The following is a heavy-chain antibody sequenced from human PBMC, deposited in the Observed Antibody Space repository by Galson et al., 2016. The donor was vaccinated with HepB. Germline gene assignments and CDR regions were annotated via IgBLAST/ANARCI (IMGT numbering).Heavy chain of an antibody. CDR2: INWNSGRI. J-gene: IGHJ6*02. CDR3: AKDISSVLYYSVMDV. D-gene: IGHD3-10*01. V-gene: IGHV3-9*01. Sequence: CAASGFNFYDYAMHWVRQVPGQGLEWVSGINWNSGRIDYADSVKGRFTITRDNSRNSLHLQMNSLRAEDTALYYCAKDISSVLYYSVMDVWGQGTTVTVSS. CDR1: GFNFYDYA.